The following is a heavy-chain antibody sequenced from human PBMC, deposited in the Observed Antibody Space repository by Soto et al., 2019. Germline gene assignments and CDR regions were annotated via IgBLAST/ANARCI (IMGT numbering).Heavy chain of an antibody. V-gene: IGHV3-21*01. J-gene: IGHJ4*02. CDR2: ISSSSSYI. D-gene: IGHD4-17*01. Sequence: GGSLRLSCAASGFTFSSYSMNWVRQAPGKGLEWVSSISSSSSYIYYADSVKGRFTISRDNAKNSLYLQMNSLRAEDTAVYYCARERGATTVTTFWKHGYYFDYWGQGTLVTVSS. CDR1: GFTFSSYS. CDR3: ARERGATTVTTFWKHGYYFDY.